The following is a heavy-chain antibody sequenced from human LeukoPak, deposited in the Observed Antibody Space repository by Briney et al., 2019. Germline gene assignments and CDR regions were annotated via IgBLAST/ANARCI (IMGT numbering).Heavy chain of an antibody. CDR3: AREPTYGGNYLDY. Sequence: GRSLRLSCAASGFTFSSYGMHWVRQAPGKGLEWVAVIWYDGSNKYYADSVKGRFTISRDNSKNTLYLQMNSLRAEDTAVYYCAREPTYGGNYLDYWGQGTLVTVSS. J-gene: IGHJ4*02. CDR2: IWYDGSNK. D-gene: IGHD4-23*01. CDR1: GFTFSSYG. V-gene: IGHV3-33*01.